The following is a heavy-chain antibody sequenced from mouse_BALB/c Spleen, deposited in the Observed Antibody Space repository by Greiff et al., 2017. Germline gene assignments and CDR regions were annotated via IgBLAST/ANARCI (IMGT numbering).Heavy chain of an antibody. CDR3: TRITTATFDY. D-gene: IGHD1-2*01. J-gene: IGHJ2*01. Sequence: EVQLQQSGAELVRPGASVKLSCTASGFNIKDYYMHWVKQRPEQGLEWIGWIDPENGDTEYAPKFQGKATMTADTSSNTAYLQLSSLTSEDTAVYYCTRITTATFDYWGQGTTLTVSS. V-gene: IGHV14-4*02. CDR1: GFNIKDYY. CDR2: IDPENGDT.